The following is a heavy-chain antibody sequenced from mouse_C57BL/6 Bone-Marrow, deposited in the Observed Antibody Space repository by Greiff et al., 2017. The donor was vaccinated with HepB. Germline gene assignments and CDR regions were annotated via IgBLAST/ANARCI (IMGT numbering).Heavy chain of an antibody. D-gene: IGHD2-1*01. CDR2: IHPNSGST. J-gene: IGHJ3*01. CDR3: AKWGYGKGTWFAY. Sequence: QVQLQQSGAELVKPGASVKLSCKASGYTFTSYWMHWVKQRPGQGLEWIGMIHPNSGSTNYNEKFKSKATLTVDKSSSTAYMQLSSLTSEDSAVYYCAKWGYGKGTWFAYWGQGTLVTVSA. V-gene: IGHV1-64*01. CDR1: GYTFTSYW.